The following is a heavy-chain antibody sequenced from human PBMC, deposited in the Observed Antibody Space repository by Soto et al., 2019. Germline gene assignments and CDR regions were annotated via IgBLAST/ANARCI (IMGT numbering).Heavy chain of an antibody. CDR2: IYYSGST. CDR3: ARHSGGYDFCSVYPGYYYYYSKDV. Sequence: SETLSLTCTVSGGSISSYYWSWIRQPPGKGLEWIGYIYYSGSTNYNPSLKSRVTISVDTSKNQFSLKLSSVTAADTAVYYCARHSGGYDFCSVYPGYYYYYSKDVWGKGTTVTVSS. D-gene: IGHD3-3*01. J-gene: IGHJ6*03. V-gene: IGHV4-59*08. CDR1: GGSISSYY.